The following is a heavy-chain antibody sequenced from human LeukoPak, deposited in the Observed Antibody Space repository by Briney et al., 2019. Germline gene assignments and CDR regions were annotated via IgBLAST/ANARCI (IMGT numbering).Heavy chain of an antibody. V-gene: IGHV1-2*02. CDR1: GYTFTGYY. CDR2: INPNSGGT. Sequence: GASVKLSCKASGYTFTGYYMHWVRQAPGQGLEWMGWINPNSGGTNYAQTFQGRVTMTRDTSISTAYMELSRLRSDDTAVYYCAILLAHYYDSSGYSHWGQGTLVTVSS. D-gene: IGHD3-22*01. CDR3: AILLAHYYDSSGYSH. J-gene: IGHJ4*02.